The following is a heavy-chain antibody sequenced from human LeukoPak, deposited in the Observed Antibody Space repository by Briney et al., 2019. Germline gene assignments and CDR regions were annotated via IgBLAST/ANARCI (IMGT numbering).Heavy chain of an antibody. CDR3: AIEHSSSWYDNRWLDP. CDR1: GYSISSGYY. V-gene: IGHV4-38-2*02. D-gene: IGHD6-13*01. CDR2: IYHSGST. Sequence: PSETLSLTCTVSGYSISSGYYWGWIRQPPGKGLEWIGSIYHSGSTYYNPSLKSRVTISVDTSKNQFSLKLSSVTAADTAVYYCAIEHSSSWYDNRWLDPWGQGTLVTVSS. J-gene: IGHJ5*02.